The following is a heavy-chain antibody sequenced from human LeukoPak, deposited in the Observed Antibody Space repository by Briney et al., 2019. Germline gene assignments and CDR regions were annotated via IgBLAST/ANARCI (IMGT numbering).Heavy chain of an antibody. CDR3: AKADGIAVAGTYFDY. CDR1: GFTFSSYE. J-gene: IGHJ4*02. D-gene: IGHD6-19*01. Sequence: GGSLRLSCAASGFTFSSYEMNWVRQAPGKGLEWVSYISSSGSTIYYADSVKGRFTISRDNAKNSLYLQMNSLRAEDMALYYCAKADGIAVAGTYFDYWGQGTLVTVSS. CDR2: ISSSGSTI. V-gene: IGHV3-48*03.